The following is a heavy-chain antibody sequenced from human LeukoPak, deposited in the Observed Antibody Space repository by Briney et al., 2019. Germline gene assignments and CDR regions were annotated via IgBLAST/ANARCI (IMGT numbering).Heavy chain of an antibody. V-gene: IGHV3-30*18. Sequence: GRSLRLSCAASGFTFSSYGMHWVRQAPGKGLEWVAYISYDGIYKNYTDSVKGRFTIARDNPKTTLYLQMISLRPEDTAVYYCAKDRSTGWYAGFDFWGQGTLVTVSS. CDR3: AKDRSTGWYAGFDF. CDR2: ISYDGIYK. CDR1: GFTFSSYG. J-gene: IGHJ5*01. D-gene: IGHD6-19*01.